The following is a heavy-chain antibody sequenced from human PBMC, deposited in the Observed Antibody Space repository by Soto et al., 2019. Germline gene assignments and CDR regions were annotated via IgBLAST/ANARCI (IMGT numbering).Heavy chain of an antibody. D-gene: IGHD6-19*01. V-gene: IGHV3-23*01. CDR2: ISGAGGNT. Sequence: EVQLLESGGGLVQPGGSLRLSCAASGFTFSSYAMNWVRQAPGKGLEWVSAISGAGGNTYYTDSVKGRFTISRDNSKNTLYLQMNSLRAEDTAVYYCATGVIAVPVSGSDYWGQGTLVTVSS. CDR3: ATGVIAVPVSGSDY. J-gene: IGHJ4*02. CDR1: GFTFSSYA.